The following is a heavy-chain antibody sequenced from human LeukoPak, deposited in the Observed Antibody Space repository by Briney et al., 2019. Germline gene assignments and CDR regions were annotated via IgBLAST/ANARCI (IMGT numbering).Heavy chain of an antibody. D-gene: IGHD3-10*01. CDR3: AKDRTTDGHYYGSGSHENWFDP. CDR1: GFTVSSNY. Sequence: PGGSLRLSCAASGFTVSSNYMSWVRQAPGKGLEWVSVIYSGGSTYYADSVKGRFTISRDNSKNTLYLQMNSLRAEDTAVYYCAKDRTTDGHYYGSGSHENWFDPWGQGTLVTVSS. V-gene: IGHV3-53*01. J-gene: IGHJ5*02. CDR2: IYSGGST.